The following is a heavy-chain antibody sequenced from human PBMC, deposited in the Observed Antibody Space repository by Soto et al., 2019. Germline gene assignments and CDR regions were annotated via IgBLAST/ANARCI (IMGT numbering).Heavy chain of an antibody. V-gene: IGHV4-59*01. CDR1: GGSISSNY. Sequence: ASETLSLTCTVSGGSISSNYWTWIRQPPGKGLEWIGYVYNSGRTNYNPSLKSRVTISEDTSKGQFSLKVNSMTAADTAVYYCARYRREAVAGYTLDNWGQGILVTVSS. J-gene: IGHJ4*02. CDR3: ARYRREAVAGYTLDN. D-gene: IGHD6-13*01. CDR2: VYNSGRT.